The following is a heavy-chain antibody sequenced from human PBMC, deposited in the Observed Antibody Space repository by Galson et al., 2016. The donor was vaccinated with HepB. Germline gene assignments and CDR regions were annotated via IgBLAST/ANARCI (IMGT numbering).Heavy chain of an antibody. CDR2: ISSSSSYV. CDR3: ARAKGLLEWLVRYYFDY. J-gene: IGHJ4*02. Sequence: SLRLSCAASGFIFSSYTMNWVRQAPGKGLEWVSSISSSSSYVDSADTVKGRFTISRDNAKYSLYLQMNSLRAEDTAVYYCARAKGLLEWLVRYYFDYWGQGTLVTVSS. D-gene: IGHD3-3*01. V-gene: IGHV3-21*01. CDR1: GFIFSSYT.